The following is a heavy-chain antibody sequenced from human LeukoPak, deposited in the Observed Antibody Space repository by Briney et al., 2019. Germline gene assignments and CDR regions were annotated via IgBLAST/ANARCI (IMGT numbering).Heavy chain of an antibody. CDR2: ISSSSSYT. Sequence: GGSLRLSCAASGFILSDYYMSWIRQAPGKGLEWVSYISSSSSYTINADSVKGRFTVFRDNAKSLVFLQMNRLRAEDTAVYYCARDRGDSGSSDYWGQGTLVTVSS. D-gene: IGHD3-10*01. J-gene: IGHJ4*02. CDR3: ARDRGDSGSSDY. V-gene: IGHV3-11*06. CDR1: GFILSDYY.